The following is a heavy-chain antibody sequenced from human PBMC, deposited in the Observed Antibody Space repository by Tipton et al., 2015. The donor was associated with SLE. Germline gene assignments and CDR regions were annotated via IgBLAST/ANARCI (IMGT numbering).Heavy chain of an antibody. CDR2: IYHSGST. J-gene: IGHJ3*02. D-gene: IGHD6-6*01. Sequence: VQLVQSGAEVKPSETLSLTCTVSGYSISSAYYWGWIRQPPGKGLEWIGNIYHSGSTFSSPSLKSRVTISVDTSKNQFSLKLSSVTAADTAVYYCARGSSSMRGGFDIWGQGTMVTVSS. CDR3: ARGSSSMRGGFDI. CDR1: GYSISSAYY. V-gene: IGHV4-38-2*02.